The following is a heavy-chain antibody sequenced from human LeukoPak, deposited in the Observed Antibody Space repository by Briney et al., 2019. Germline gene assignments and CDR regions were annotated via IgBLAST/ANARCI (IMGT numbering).Heavy chain of an antibody. CDR3: AVVPALVGATY. J-gene: IGHJ4*02. CDR1: GYTLTELS. CDR2: LDPEDGET. V-gene: IGHV1-24*01. Sequence: ASVKVSCKVSGYTLTELSMHWVRQAPGKGLEWMGGLDPEDGETIYAQKFQGRVTMTEDTSTDTAYMELRSLRSDDTAVYYCAVVPALVGATYWGQGTLVTVSS. D-gene: IGHD1-26*01.